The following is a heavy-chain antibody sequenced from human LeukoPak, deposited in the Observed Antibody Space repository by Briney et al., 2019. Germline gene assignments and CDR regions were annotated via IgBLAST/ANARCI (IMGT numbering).Heavy chain of an antibody. J-gene: IGHJ3*02. Sequence: GGSLRLSCAASGFTVSSIHMVWVRQAPGKGLECVSVTYTGGNSYYADSVKGRFIISRDISKNTLYLQMNSPRAEDSALYYCARGGRGSAAVVAPRSFDIWGQGTMVTVSS. CDR3: ARGGRGSAAVVAPRSFDI. CDR2: TYTGGNS. V-gene: IGHV3-53*01. D-gene: IGHD3-22*01. CDR1: GFTVSSIH.